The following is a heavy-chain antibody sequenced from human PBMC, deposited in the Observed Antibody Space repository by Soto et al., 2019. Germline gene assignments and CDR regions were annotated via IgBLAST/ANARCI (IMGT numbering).Heavy chain of an antibody. V-gene: IGHV3-66*01. Sequence: GGSLRLSCAASGFTVSTNYISWVRQAPGKGLEWVSLIYSGGSTYYADSVKARFIISRDISKNMLYLQMNSLRAEDTAVYYCASCHCSGGTCYSMALAYWGQGTLDTVSS. CDR2: IYSGGST. CDR1: GFTVSTNY. CDR3: ASCHCSGGTCYSMALAY. D-gene: IGHD2-15*01. J-gene: IGHJ4*02.